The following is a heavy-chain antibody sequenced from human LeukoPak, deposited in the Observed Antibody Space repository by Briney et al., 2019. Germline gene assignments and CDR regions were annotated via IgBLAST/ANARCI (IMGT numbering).Heavy chain of an antibody. Sequence: PGGSLRLSCVASGFPFSTYGMHWVRQAPGKGLEWVAVIWYDGSSKDYADSVKGRFTFSRDNSKNTLYLQMNSLTVEDTAVYYCARSQSSSLIDYWGQGTLVIVSS. J-gene: IGHJ4*02. CDR2: IWYDGSSK. CDR3: ARSQSSSLIDY. CDR1: GFPFSTYG. D-gene: IGHD6-13*01. V-gene: IGHV3-33*01.